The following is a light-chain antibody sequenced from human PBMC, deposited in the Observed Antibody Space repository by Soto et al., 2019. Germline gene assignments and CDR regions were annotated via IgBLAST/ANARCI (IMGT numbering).Light chain of an antibody. CDR2: GAS. CDR1: QSVSSN. Sequence: EIVMTQSPATLSVSPGERATLSCRASQSVSSNLAWYQQKPGQAPRLLIYGASPRATGIPARFSGSGSGTEFTLTISSLQSEDFAVYYCQQYNNWPPEGTFGQGTKVDIK. J-gene: IGKJ1*01. CDR3: QQYNNWPPEGT. V-gene: IGKV3-15*01.